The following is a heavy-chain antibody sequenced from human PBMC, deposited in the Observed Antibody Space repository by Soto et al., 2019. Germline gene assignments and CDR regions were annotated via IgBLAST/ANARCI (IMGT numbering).Heavy chain of an antibody. CDR3: AKGGYPSYYYYYMDV. CDR2: ISGSGGST. V-gene: IGHV3-23*01. Sequence: EVQLLESGGGLVQPGGSLRLSCAASGFTFSSYAMSWVRQAPGKGLEWVSAISGSGGSTYYADSVKGRFTISRDNSKNTLYLQMNRLRAEDTAVYYCAKGGYPSYYYYYMDVWGKGTTVTVSS. D-gene: IGHD5-12*01. J-gene: IGHJ6*03. CDR1: GFTFSSYA.